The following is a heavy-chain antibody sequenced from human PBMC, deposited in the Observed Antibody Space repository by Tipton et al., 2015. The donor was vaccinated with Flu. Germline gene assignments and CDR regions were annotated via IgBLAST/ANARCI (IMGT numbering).Heavy chain of an antibody. Sequence: SLRLSCAASGFTFSTYAMSWVRQAPGKGLEWVSTINGRGIITYYADSVKGRFTISRDNSKNTLYLQMNRLRAEDTAVYYCAKHDYGNYRPFDYWGKGTLVTVST. V-gene: IGHV3-23*01. CDR1: GFTFSTYA. CDR3: AKHDYGNYRPFDY. CDR2: INGRGIIT. D-gene: IGHD4-11*01. J-gene: IGHJ4*02.